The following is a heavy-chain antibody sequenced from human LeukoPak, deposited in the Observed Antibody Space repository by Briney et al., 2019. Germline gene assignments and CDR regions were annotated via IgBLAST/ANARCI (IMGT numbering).Heavy chain of an antibody. Sequence: SETLSLTCAVYGGSFSGYYWSWIRQPPGKGLEWIGEINHSGSTNYNPSLKSRVTILVDTSKNQFSLKLSSVTAADTAVYYCAGNSSSWPSDYWGQGTLVTVSS. D-gene: IGHD6-13*01. J-gene: IGHJ4*02. CDR2: INHSGST. CDR3: AGNSSSWPSDY. CDR1: GGSFSGYY. V-gene: IGHV4-34*01.